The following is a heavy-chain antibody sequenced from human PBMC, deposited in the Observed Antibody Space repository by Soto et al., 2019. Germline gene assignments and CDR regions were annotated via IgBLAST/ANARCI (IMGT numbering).Heavy chain of an antibody. CDR3: ARCLHCCNGGRFVP. D-gene: IGHD2-8*01. V-gene: IGHV4-4*02. J-gene: IGHJ5*02. CDR1: GVSISSSPW. CDR2: MYPSAGT. Sequence: QVQLQESGPGLVAPSGTLSVTCAVYGVSISSSPWWTWLRQAPGKGLEWIGVMYPSAGTTSNPSLQKRVTSSGDNTKNHLSLTRTSLTAADTAVYYCARCLHCCNGGRFVPWGQGDLVTVSS.